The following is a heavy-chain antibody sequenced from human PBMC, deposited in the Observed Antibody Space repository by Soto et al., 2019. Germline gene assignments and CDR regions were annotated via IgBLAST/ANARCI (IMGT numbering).Heavy chain of an antibody. CDR1: GGTFSSYA. D-gene: IGHD4-4*01. V-gene: IGHV1-69*13. CDR3: ASVQRGGDYSNYPYYHYGMDV. Sequence: SVKVSCKASGGTFSSYAISWVRQAPGQGLEWMGGIIPIFGTANYAQKFQGRVTITADESTSTAYMELSSLRSEDTAVYYCASVQRGGDYSNYPYYHYGMDVWGQGTTVTGSS. CDR2: IIPIFGTA. J-gene: IGHJ6*02.